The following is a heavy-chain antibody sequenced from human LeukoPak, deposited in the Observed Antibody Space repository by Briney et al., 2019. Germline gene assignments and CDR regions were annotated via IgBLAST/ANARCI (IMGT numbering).Heavy chain of an antibody. D-gene: IGHD3-22*01. Sequence: SQSLSLACTLAAPSISMYSWSWVRQPPGEGLGWVGCIYYIRSTNYNPFLKSRVTISVDTSKNHFSLKLSSVTAADTAVYYCARDSIPTMIIGGFDPWGQGTLVTVSS. CDR1: APSISMYS. CDR3: ARDSIPTMIIGGFDP. J-gene: IGHJ5*02. V-gene: IGHV4-59*01. CDR2: IYYIRST.